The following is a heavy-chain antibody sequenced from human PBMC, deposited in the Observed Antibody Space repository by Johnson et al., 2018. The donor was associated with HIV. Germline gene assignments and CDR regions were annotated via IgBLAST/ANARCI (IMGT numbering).Heavy chain of an antibody. CDR1: GLTFKNVW. V-gene: IGHV3-15*02. Sequence: VQLVESGGALVKPGGSLRLSCAASGLTFKNVWMSWVRQAPGKGLEWVGRIKTKPNGGTTDYAAPVKGRFTISRDDSKDTLYLQMSSLKTDDTAVYYCTTDYHAVFGGFDIWVQGTMVTVSS. CDR2: IKTKPNGGTT. J-gene: IGHJ3*02. CDR3: TTDYHAVFGGFDI. D-gene: IGHD4-23*01.